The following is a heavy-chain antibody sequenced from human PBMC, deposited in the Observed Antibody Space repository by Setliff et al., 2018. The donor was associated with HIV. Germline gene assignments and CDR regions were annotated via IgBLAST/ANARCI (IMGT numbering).Heavy chain of an antibody. V-gene: IGHV1-69*13. CDR3: ARATPGEHLVLHY. Sequence: ASVKVSCKASGGTFRKDTITWVRQAPGQGLEWMGGIVPVFGPGNSAQKFQGRVTITADEPTSTVYMEVSSLKSEDTAVYYCARATPGEHLVLHYWGQGTLVTVSS. J-gene: IGHJ4*02. CDR1: GGTFRKDT. CDR2: IVPVFGPG. D-gene: IGHD6-13*01.